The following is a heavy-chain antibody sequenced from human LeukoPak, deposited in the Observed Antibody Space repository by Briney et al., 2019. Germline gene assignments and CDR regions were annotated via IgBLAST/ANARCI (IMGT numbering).Heavy chain of an antibody. CDR2: IIPIFGTA. D-gene: IGHD3-3*01. J-gene: IGHJ4*02. CDR1: GGTFSSYA. Sequence: ASVKVSCKASGGTFSSYAISWVRQAPGQGLEWMGGIIPIFGTANYAQKFQGRVTITTDESTSTAYMELSSLRAEDTAVYYCAKDLQGLSDRFDYWGQGTLVTVSS. CDR3: AKDLQGLSDRFDY. V-gene: IGHV1-69*05.